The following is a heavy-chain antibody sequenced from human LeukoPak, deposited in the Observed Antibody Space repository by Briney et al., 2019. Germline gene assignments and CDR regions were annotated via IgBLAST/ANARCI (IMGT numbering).Heavy chain of an antibody. CDR1: GGSISSYY. Sequence: SETLSLTCTVSGGSISSYYWSWIRQPAGKGLEWIGRIYTSGSTNYNPSLKSRVTMSVDTSKNQFSLKLSSVTAADTAVYYCAKPYYYGSGGHMDVWGKGTTVTVSS. V-gene: IGHV4-4*07. J-gene: IGHJ6*03. CDR3: AKPYYYGSGGHMDV. D-gene: IGHD3-10*01. CDR2: IYTSGST.